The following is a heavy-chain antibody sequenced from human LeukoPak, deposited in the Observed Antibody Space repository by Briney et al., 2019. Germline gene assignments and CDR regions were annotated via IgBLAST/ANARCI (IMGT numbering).Heavy chain of an antibody. Sequence: GASVKVSCKASGYTFTGYYMHWVRQAPGQGLEWMGWINPNSGGTNYAQKLQGRVTMTRDTSISTAYMELSRLRSDDTAVYYCARGGELLWFGDSSVSFDYWGQGTLVTVSS. D-gene: IGHD3-10*01. CDR2: INPNSGGT. CDR3: ARGGELLWFGDSSVSFDY. J-gene: IGHJ4*02. V-gene: IGHV1-2*02. CDR1: GYTFTGYY.